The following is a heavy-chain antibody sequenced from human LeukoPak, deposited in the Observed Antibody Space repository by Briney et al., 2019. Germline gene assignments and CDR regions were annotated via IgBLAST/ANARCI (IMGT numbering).Heavy chain of an antibody. CDR1: GFTFSSYS. CDR2: ISSSSSYI. Sequence: GGSLRLSCAASGFTFSSYSMNWVRQAPGKGLEWVSSISSSSSYIYYADSVKGRFTISRDNSKNTLYLQMNSLRAEDTAVYYCAKEARTVTYYDTLTGSEPGYYFDYWGQGTLVTVSS. V-gene: IGHV3-21*04. D-gene: IGHD3-9*01. CDR3: AKEARTVTYYDTLTGSEPGYYFDY. J-gene: IGHJ4*02.